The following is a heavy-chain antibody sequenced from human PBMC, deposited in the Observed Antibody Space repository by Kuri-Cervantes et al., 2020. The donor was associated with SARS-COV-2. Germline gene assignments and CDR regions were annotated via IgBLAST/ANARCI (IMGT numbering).Heavy chain of an antibody. CDR1: GFTISSYN. D-gene: IGHD3-3*01. J-gene: IGHJ4*02. Sequence: GESLKISCAASGFTISSYNMNWVRQAPGKGLEWVSSLSSSSSYIYYADSVKGRFTISRGDTKNSLYLQMNSLRAEDTAVCYCARGGTDFWSGYSEDLGYWGLGTLVTVSS. CDR2: LSSSSSYI. V-gene: IGHV3-21*01. CDR3: ARGGTDFWSGYSEDLGY.